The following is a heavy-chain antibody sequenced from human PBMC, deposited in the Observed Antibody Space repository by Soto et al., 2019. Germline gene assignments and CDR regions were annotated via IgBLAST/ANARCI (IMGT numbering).Heavy chain of an antibody. CDR2: VYGHGDMT. Sequence: EVQLVESGGGLVQPGGSLRLSCAASGFNFNNYWMHWVRQAPGKGLVWVSRVYGHGDMTTSADSVKGRFTISRDNAKNTLYLQMNSLRADDTAVYFCARAEAGYFDYWGQGALVTVSS. V-gene: IGHV3-74*01. CDR1: GFNFNNYW. D-gene: IGHD6-13*01. J-gene: IGHJ4*02. CDR3: ARAEAGYFDY.